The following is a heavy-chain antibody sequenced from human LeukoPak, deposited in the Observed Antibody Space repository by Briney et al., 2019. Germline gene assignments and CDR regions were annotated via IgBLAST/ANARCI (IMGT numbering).Heavy chain of an antibody. CDR2: IGGGGDTST. J-gene: IGHJ5*02. CDR1: GFTFSSYS. D-gene: IGHD6-13*01. CDR3: ATRGIAAA. Sequence: GGSLRLLCATSGFTFSSYSMSWVRQAPGKGLEWVSVIGGGGDTSTYYADSVKGRFTISRDNSKNTLYLHMNSLRAEDTAVYYCATRGIAAAWGQGTLVTVSS. V-gene: IGHV3-23*01.